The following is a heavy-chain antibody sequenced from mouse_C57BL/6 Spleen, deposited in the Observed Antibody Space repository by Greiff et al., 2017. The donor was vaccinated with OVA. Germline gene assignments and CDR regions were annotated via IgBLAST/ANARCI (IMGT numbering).Heavy chain of an antibody. J-gene: IGHJ4*01. CDR3: ARGDYYGSSYNYAMDY. CDR2: IDPSDSET. CDR1: GYTFTSYW. Sequence: VKLQQPGAELVRPGSSVKLSCKASGYTFTSYWMHWVKQRPIQGLEWIGNIDPSDSETHYNQKFKDKATLTVDKSSSTAYMQLSSLTSEDSAVYYCARGDYYGSSYNYAMDYWGQGTSVTVSS. V-gene: IGHV1-52*01. D-gene: IGHD1-1*01.